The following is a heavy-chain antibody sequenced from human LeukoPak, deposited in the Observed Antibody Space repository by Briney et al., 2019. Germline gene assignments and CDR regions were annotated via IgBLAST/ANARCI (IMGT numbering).Heavy chain of an antibody. J-gene: IGHJ4*02. D-gene: IGHD5-18*01. CDR3: AKDHPAMVYYFDY. Sequence: GGSLRLSCAASGYTFSSYAMSGVRQAPGKGLEWVSAISGSGGSTYYADSVKGRFTISRDNSKNTLYLQMNSLRAKDTAVYYCAKDHPAMVYYFDYWGQGTLVTVSS. CDR2: ISGSGGST. CDR1: GYTFSSYA. V-gene: IGHV3-23*01.